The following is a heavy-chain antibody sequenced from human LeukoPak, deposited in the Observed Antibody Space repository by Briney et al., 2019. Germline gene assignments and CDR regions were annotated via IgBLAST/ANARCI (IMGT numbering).Heavy chain of an antibody. CDR1: GGSISSSSYY. V-gene: IGHV4-39*01. D-gene: IGHD3-22*01. CDR3: ARQKTYYYDSSGWY. CDR2: IYYSGST. J-gene: IGHJ4*02. Sequence: SETLSLTXTVSGGSISSSSYYWGWIRQPPGKGLEWIGSIYYSGSTYYNPSLKSRVTISVDTSKNQFSLKLSSVTAADTAVYYCARQKTYYYDSSGWYWGQGTLVTVSS.